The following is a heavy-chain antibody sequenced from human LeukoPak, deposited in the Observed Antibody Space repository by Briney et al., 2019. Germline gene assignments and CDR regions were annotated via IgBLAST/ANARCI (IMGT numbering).Heavy chain of an antibody. J-gene: IGHJ5*02. Sequence: ASVKVSCKASGYTFTSYGISWVRQAPGQGLEWMGWISAHNGNTNYAQKLQGRVTMTTDTSTSTAYMELRSLRSDDTAVYYCARDSIAVAGTTRTGWFDPWGQGTLVTVSS. D-gene: IGHD6-19*01. CDR3: ARDSIAVAGTTRTGWFDP. CDR1: GYTFTSYG. V-gene: IGHV1-18*04. CDR2: ISAHNGNT.